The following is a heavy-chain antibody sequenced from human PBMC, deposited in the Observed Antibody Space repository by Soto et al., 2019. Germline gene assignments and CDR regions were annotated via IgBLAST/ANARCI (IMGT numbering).Heavy chain of an antibody. CDR1: GFTFGDYI. V-gene: IGHV3-21*01. CDR3: ASPRDYCVSTTNCFIAFDI. Sequence: AQLVESGGSLVKPGGSLRLSCAASGFTFGDYIMNWVRQAPGRGLEWVASISHSGTYIFYADSVKGRFTISRDNAKDSLYLQMNSLSVEDTAIYYCASPRDYCVSTTNCFIAFDIWGQGTRVTVSS. D-gene: IGHD2-2*01. CDR2: ISHSGTYI. J-gene: IGHJ3*02.